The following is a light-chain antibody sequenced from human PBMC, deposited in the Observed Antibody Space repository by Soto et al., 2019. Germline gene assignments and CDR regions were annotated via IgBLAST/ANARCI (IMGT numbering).Light chain of an antibody. J-gene: IGLJ2*01. CDR1: SSDVGAYDY. V-gene: IGLV2-11*01. CDR3: SSYAASDTFVV. CDR2: DVS. Sequence: QSALTQPRSVSGSPGQSVTISCTGTSSDVGAYDYVSWYQHPPGKAPRLVIYDVSKRPSGVPDRFSGSKSGNTASLTISGLQAEDEAHYHCSSYAASDTFVVFGGGTKLTVL.